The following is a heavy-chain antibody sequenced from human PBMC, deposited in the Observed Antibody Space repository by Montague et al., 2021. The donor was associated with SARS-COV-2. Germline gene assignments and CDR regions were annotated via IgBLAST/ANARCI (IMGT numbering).Heavy chain of an antibody. CDR2: IYYSGRT. D-gene: IGHD3-22*01. J-gene: IGHJ4*02. Sequence: SETLSLTCTVSGGSISSYYWNWIRQPPGKGLEWIGNIYYSGRTNXXPSLKGRVTISVDTSKNQFSLKLSSVTAADTAVYYCARGGGSGYRYYFDYWGQGSLVTVSS. V-gene: IGHV4-59*01. CDR1: GGSISSYY. CDR3: ARGGGSGYRYYFDY.